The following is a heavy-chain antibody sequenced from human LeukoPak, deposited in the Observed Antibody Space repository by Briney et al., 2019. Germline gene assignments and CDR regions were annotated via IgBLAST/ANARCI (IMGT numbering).Heavy chain of an antibody. CDR1: RFTSIAYA. J-gene: IGHJ6*02. CDR2: ISGGGVTT. V-gene: IGHV3-23*01. CDR3: ARNQQLGGHSYYYYGMDV. D-gene: IGHD3-16*01. Sequence: PGGSLRLSCVGSRFTSIAYALTWARQAPGKGLEWVSGISGGGVTTYYADSVKGRFTISRDNSKNTLYLQMNSLRADDTAIYYCARNQQLGGHSYYYYGMDVWGQGTTVTVSS.